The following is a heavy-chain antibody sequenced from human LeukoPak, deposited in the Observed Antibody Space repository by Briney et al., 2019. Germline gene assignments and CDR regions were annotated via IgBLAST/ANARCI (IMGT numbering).Heavy chain of an antibody. CDR2: MNPNSGNT. Sequence: ASVKVSCKASGDTFIINDINWVRQATGQGLEWMGWMNPNSGNTGCAQKFQGRVTMTRNTSITTAYMELTDLRSEDTAVYYCARVTAAGTWTFDIWGQGTTVTVSS. V-gene: IGHV1-8*01. CDR1: GDTFIIND. CDR3: ARVTAAGTWTFDI. J-gene: IGHJ3*02. D-gene: IGHD6-13*01.